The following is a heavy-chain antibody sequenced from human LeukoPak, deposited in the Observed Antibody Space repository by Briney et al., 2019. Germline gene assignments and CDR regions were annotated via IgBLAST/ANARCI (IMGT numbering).Heavy chain of an antibody. V-gene: IGHV4-38-2*02. CDR3: ARGSGYSYGFDY. CDR1: GYSISSGYY. J-gene: IGHJ4*02. D-gene: IGHD5-18*01. CDR2: IYHSGST. Sequence: SETLSLTCTVSGYSISSGYYWGWIRQPPGKGLEWIGSIYHSGSTYYNPSLKSRVTISVDTSKNQFSLKLSSVTAADTAMYYCARGSGYSYGFDYWGQGTLVTVSS.